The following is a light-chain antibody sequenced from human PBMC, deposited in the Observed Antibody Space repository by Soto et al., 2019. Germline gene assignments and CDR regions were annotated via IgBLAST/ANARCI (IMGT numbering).Light chain of an antibody. CDR1: SSDVGGYNY. J-gene: IGLJ2*01. V-gene: IGLV2-14*01. CDR3: SSYTSSSTLAV. Sequence: QSALTQPASVSGSPGQPITISCTGTSSDVGGYNYVSWYQQDPGKAPKLMIYDVNNRPSGVSNRFSGSKSGNTASLTISGLQAEDEAYYYCSSYTSSSTLAVFGGGTKLTVL. CDR2: DVN.